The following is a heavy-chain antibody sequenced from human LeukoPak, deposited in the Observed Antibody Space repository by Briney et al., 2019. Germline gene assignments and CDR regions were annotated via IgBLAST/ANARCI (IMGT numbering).Heavy chain of an antibody. Sequence: GGSLRLSCAASGFTFSSYGMHWVRQAPGKGLEWVAVISLDGSNKYYADSVKGRFTISRDNSKNTLYLQMNSLRAEDTAVYYCAKYYASNYYYGMHVWGQGTTVTVSS. CDR1: GFTFSSYG. J-gene: IGHJ6*02. CDR2: ISLDGSNK. V-gene: IGHV3-30*18. CDR3: AKYYASNYYYGMHV. D-gene: IGHD3-10*01.